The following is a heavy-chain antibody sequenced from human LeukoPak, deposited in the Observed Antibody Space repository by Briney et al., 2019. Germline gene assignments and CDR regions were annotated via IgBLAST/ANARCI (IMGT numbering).Heavy chain of an antibody. CDR3: ARDRHKYNYDSGGYPPY. V-gene: IGHV3-48*01. D-gene: IGHD3-22*01. J-gene: IGHJ4*02. CDR1: GFTFSTYA. CDR2: LSSSSSVI. Sequence: GGSLRLSCAASGFTFSTYAMDWVRQAPGKGLEWVSYLSSSSSVIYHADSVKGRFTISRDNAKNSLYLQMNTLRAEDTAVYYCARDRHKYNYDSGGYPPYWGQGTLVTVSS.